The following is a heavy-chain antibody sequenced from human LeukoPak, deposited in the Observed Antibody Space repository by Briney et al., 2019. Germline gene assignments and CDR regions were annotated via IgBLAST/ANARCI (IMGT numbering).Heavy chain of an antibody. V-gene: IGHV3-30*02. CDR3: AKVPFRGYHMDV. CDR2: IRYDGSNK. J-gene: IGHJ6*03. Sequence: GSLRLSCAASGFTFSSYGMHWVRQAPGKGLEWVAFIRYDGSNKYYADSVKGRFTISRDNSKNTLYLQMNSLRAEDTAVYYCAKVPFRGYHMDVWGKGTTVTVSS. D-gene: IGHD3-3*02. CDR1: GFTFSSYG.